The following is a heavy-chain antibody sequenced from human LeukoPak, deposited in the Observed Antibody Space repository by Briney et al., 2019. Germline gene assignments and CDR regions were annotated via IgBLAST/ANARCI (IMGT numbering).Heavy chain of an antibody. Sequence: GGSLRLSCAASGFTLSSYEMIWVRQAPGKGLEWVSYISSSGSTIYYADSVKGRFTISRDNAKNSLYLQMNSLRAEDTAVYYCASFSNYYGMDVWGKATTVTVSS. V-gene: IGHV3-48*03. CDR1: GFTLSSYE. CDR3: ASFSNYYGMDV. J-gene: IGHJ6*04. CDR2: ISSSGSTI.